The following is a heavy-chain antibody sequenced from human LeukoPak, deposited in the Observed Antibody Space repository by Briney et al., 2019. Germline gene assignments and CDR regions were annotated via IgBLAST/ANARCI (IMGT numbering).Heavy chain of an antibody. Sequence: GGSLRLSCAASGFTFSSYAMHWVRQAPGKGLEWVAVISYDGSNKCYADSVKGRFTISRDNSKNTLYLQMNSLRAEDTAVYYCARTYDSSGYYLDHFDYWGQGTLVTVSS. J-gene: IGHJ4*02. D-gene: IGHD3-22*01. CDR3: ARTYDSSGYYLDHFDY. CDR2: ISYDGSNK. CDR1: GFTFSSYA. V-gene: IGHV3-30*04.